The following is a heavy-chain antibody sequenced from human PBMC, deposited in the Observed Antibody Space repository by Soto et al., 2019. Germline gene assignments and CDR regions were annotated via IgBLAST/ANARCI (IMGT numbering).Heavy chain of an antibody. CDR2: ISYDGSNK. J-gene: IGHJ6*02. CDR3: AKVSAPGYYYGMDV. Sequence: PGGPLRLSCAASGFTFSSYGMHRVRQAPGKGLEWVAVISYDGSNKYYADSVKGRFTISRDNSKNTLYLQMNSLRAEDTAVYYCAKVSAPGYYYGMDVWGQGTTVTVSS. CDR1: GFTFSSYG. V-gene: IGHV3-30*18.